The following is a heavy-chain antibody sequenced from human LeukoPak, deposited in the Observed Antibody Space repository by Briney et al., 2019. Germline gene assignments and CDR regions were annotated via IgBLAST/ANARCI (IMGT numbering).Heavy chain of an antibody. J-gene: IGHJ6*03. CDR2: ISSTSSYM. CDR1: GFTFSSNS. Sequence: PGGSLRLSCAASGFTFSSNSMNWVRQAPGKGLDWVSSISSTSSYMYYAESLKGRFTISRDNAKNSLYLQMNSLRAEDTAVYYCARAPLRGGYYYYYMDVWGKGTTVTVSS. V-gene: IGHV3-21*01. CDR3: ARAPLRGGYYYYYMDV. D-gene: IGHD3-16*01.